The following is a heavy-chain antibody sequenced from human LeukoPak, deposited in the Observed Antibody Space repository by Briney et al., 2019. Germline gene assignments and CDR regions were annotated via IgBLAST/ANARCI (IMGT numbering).Heavy chain of an antibody. D-gene: IGHD1-14*01. J-gene: IGHJ4*02. Sequence: ASETLSLTCSVSGGSVSSYYWSWIRQSPGKGLEWIGYIHNSGRTNYNPSLKSRVTGFVDTSKNQVSLRLSSVTAADTAVYYCARHGTISSESYFDYWGQGALVTVSS. CDR3: ARHGTISSESYFDY. V-gene: IGHV4-59*08. CDR1: GGSVSSYY. CDR2: IHNSGRT.